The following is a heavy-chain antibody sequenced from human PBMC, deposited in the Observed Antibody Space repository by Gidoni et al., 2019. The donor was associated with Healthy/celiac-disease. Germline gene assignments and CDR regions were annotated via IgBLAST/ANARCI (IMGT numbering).Heavy chain of an antibody. CDR3: ARIGGSGSHP. D-gene: IGHD3-10*01. J-gene: IGHJ5*02. CDR1: GGSFSGYY. Sequence: QVQLQQWGAGLLTPSETLSLTCAVYGGSFSGYYWSWIRQPPGKGREWIGEINHSGSTNYNPSLKGRVTISVDMSKNQFSLKLGSVTAADTAVYYCARIGGSGSHPWGQGTLVTVSS. CDR2: INHSGST. V-gene: IGHV4-34*01.